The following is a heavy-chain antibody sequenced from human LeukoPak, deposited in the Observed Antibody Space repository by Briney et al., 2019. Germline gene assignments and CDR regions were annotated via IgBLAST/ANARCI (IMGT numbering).Heavy chain of an antibody. CDR1: GFTFSSYA. J-gene: IGHJ4*02. Sequence: GGSLRLSCAASGFTFSSYAMSWVRQAPGKGLEWVSAISGSGGSTYYADSVKGRFTISRDNAKNSLYLQMNSLRAEDTAVYYCAREFRVATFGYWGQGTLVTVSS. D-gene: IGHD2-15*01. CDR3: AREFRVATFGY. V-gene: IGHV3-23*01. CDR2: ISGSGGST.